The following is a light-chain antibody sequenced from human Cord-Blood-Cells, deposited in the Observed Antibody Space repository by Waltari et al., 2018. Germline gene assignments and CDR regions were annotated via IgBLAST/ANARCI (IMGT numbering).Light chain of an antibody. CDR3: QQEWT. J-gene: IGKJ1*01. Sequence: DIQMTQSPSTLSASVGDRVTITCRASQSISSWLAWYQQKPGKAPKLLIYKASSLESGVPSRFSGSGFGTEFTLTISSLQPDDFATYYCQQEWTFGQGTKVEIK. CDR1: QSISSW. CDR2: KAS. V-gene: IGKV1-5*03.